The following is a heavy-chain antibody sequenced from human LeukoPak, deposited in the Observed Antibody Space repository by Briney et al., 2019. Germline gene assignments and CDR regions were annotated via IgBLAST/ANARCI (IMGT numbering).Heavy chain of an antibody. V-gene: IGHV3-11*05. CDR2: ISHSTTYT. CDR3: AGGMRLRRNFDY. CDR1: GFTFSDYY. D-gene: IGHD6-25*01. J-gene: IGHJ4*02. Sequence: GGSLRPSCAASGFTFSDYYMSWIRQAPGKGLEWVSYISHSTTYTSYADSVKGRFSISRDNAKNSLYLQMYSLRVEDTAVYYCAGGMRLRRNFDYWGQGTLVTVSS.